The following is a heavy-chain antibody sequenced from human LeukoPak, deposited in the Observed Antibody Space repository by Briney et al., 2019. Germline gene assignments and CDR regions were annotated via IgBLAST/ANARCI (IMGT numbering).Heavy chain of an antibody. D-gene: IGHD3-22*01. CDR2: ISAYNGNT. J-gene: IGHJ4*02. Sequence: GASVTVSFTSSVYTFTIYGIRWVWQAPGQGLEWMGWISAYNGNTNYAQKLQGRVTMTTETSTSTAYMELMSPGSDDTDVYYCARDQLFYDSSGYLDYWGQGTLVTVSS. CDR3: ARDQLFYDSSGYLDY. V-gene: IGHV1-18*01. CDR1: VYTFTIYG.